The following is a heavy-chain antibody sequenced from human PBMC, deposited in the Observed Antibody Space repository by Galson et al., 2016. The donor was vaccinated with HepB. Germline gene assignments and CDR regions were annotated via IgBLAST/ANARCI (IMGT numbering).Heavy chain of an antibody. V-gene: IGHV3-9*01. J-gene: IGHJ1*01. D-gene: IGHD4-17*01. CDR2: ISWNIGRL. Sequence: SLRLSCAASGFTFGDFAIHWVRQAPGKGLEWVSGISWNIGRLTYTDSVKGRFTISRDNAKNSLYRQMDSLRPDDTAFYYCAKATSGSAYGSRYFQHWGQGTLVTVSS. CDR1: GFTFGDFA. CDR3: AKATSGSAYGSRYFQH.